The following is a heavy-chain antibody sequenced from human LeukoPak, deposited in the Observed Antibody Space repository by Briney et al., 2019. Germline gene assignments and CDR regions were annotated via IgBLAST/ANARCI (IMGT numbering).Heavy chain of an antibody. CDR3: ANIFGGNSHRSDY. J-gene: IGHJ4*02. CDR1: GLTFSSAW. V-gene: IGHV3-15*01. D-gene: IGHD4-23*01. Sequence: PGGSLRLPCAASGLTFSSAWMSWVRQAPGQGLEWLGRIKTKTDGGTTDYAAPVKGRFTISRGDSKDTLYLQMNSLKSDDTAVYYCANIFGGNSHRSDYWGQGTLVTVSS. CDR2: IKTKTDGGTT.